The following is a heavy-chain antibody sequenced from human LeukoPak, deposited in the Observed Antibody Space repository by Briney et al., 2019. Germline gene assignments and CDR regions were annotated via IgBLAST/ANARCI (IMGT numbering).Heavy chain of an antibody. Sequence: PGGSLRLSCAASGFTFSSYGMHWVRQAPGKGLEWVAVIWYDGSRKSYADSVKGRFTISRDNSKNTLYLQMNSLRAEDTAVYYCAKALTPRDTAMVKGYWGQGTLVTVSS. D-gene: IGHD5-18*01. J-gene: IGHJ4*02. CDR3: AKALTPRDTAMVKGY. CDR1: GFTFSSYG. V-gene: IGHV3-33*06. CDR2: IWYDGSRK.